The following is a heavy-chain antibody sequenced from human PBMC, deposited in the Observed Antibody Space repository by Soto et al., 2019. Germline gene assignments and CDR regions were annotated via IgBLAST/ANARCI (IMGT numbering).Heavy chain of an antibody. J-gene: IGHJ6*02. CDR2: IFSGGST. V-gene: IGHV4-59*01. CDR3: AREYYDFWSVTYSYYGLDV. D-gene: IGHD3-3*01. Sequence: SLTCTVSGGSISRYYWSWIRQAPGRGLEWIGNIFSGGSTNYNPSLKSRVAISVDTSKNQVSLKLNAVTTADTAVYYCAREYYDFWSVTYSYYGLDVWGQGITVTVSS. CDR1: GGSISRYY.